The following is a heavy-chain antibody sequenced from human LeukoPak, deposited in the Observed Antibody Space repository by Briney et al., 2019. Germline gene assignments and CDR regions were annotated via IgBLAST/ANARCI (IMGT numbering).Heavy chain of an antibody. Sequence: NSSETLSLTCTVSGGSMSSYYWSWIRQPPGKGLEWIGYIYYSGSTNYNPSLKSRVTISVDTSKNQFSLKLSSVTAADTAVYYCARAPLYHDILTGYYSAFFDYWGQGTLATVSS. CDR1: GGSMSSYY. D-gene: IGHD3-9*01. CDR3: ARAPLYHDILTGYYSAFFDY. J-gene: IGHJ4*02. CDR2: IYYSGST. V-gene: IGHV4-59*01.